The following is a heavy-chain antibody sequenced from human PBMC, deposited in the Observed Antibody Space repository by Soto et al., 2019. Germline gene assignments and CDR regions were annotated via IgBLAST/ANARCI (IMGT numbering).Heavy chain of an antibody. J-gene: IGHJ4*02. CDR1: GYIFTSYY. CDR3: SRVDPGETSPFAH. D-gene: IGHD3-10*01. V-gene: IGHV1-46*03. CDR2: INPFDGSG. Sequence: ASVKVSCKASGYIFTSYYIHWVRQAPGQGLEWMGWINPFDGSGMFAQSFQGRVTMTRDTSTSTVYMEVSSLRSEDTAVYYCSRVDPGETSPFAHWGQGTLVTVSS.